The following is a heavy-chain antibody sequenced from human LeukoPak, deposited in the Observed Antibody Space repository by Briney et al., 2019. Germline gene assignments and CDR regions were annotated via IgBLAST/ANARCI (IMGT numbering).Heavy chain of an antibody. V-gene: IGHV1-69*13. CDR3: ARGSFNLGAPLYYFDY. J-gene: IGHJ4*02. CDR2: IIPIFGTA. D-gene: IGHD1-26*01. Sequence: SVKVSCKASGGTFISYAISWVRQAPGQGLEWMGGIIPIFGTANYAQKFQGRVTITADESTSTAYMELSSLRSEDTAVYYCARGSFNLGAPLYYFDYWGQGTLVTVSS. CDR1: GGTFISYA.